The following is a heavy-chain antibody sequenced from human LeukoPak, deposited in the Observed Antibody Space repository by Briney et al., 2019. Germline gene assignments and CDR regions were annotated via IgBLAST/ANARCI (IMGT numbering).Heavy chain of an antibody. CDR2: INPNSGGT. Sequence: ASVKVSCKASGYTFTSYGISWVRQAPGQGLEWMGWINPNSGGTNYAQTFQGRVTMTRDTSISTAYMELSRLTSDDTAVYYCARASGYDYLQIDYWGQGTLVTVSS. CDR3: ARASGYDYLQIDY. CDR1: GYTFTSYG. V-gene: IGHV1-2*02. J-gene: IGHJ4*02. D-gene: IGHD5-12*01.